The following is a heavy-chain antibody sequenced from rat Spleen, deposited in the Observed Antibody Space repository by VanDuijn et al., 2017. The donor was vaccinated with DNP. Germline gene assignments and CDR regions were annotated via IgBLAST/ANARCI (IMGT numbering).Heavy chain of an antibody. CDR2: IGSPAYAP. J-gene: IGHJ2*01. CDR1: GFTFSAYY. CDR3: ASWNSGHFDS. Sequence: EVQLVESGGGLVQPGRSLKLSCAASGFTFSAYYMAWVRQAPVQGLEWVAYIGSPAYAPYYTDSVKGRFAISRDIAKNTPYLQLNRLRSEDRATYYCASWNSGHFDSWGQGVMVPVSS. D-gene: IGHD4-3*01. V-gene: IGHV5-22*01.